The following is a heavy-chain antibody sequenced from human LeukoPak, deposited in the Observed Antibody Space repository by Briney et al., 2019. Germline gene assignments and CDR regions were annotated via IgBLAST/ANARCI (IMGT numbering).Heavy chain of an antibody. CDR3: ARRPVVVVAATLGWFDP. CDR2: IYYSGST. CDR1: GGSISSSSYY. V-gene: IGHV4-39*01. Sequence: SETLSLTCTVSGGSISSSSYYWGWIRQPPGKGLEWIGSIYYSGSTCYNPSLKSRVTISVDTSKNQFSLKLSSVTAADTAVYYCARRPVVVVAATLGWFDPWGQGTLVTVSS. D-gene: IGHD2-15*01. J-gene: IGHJ5*02.